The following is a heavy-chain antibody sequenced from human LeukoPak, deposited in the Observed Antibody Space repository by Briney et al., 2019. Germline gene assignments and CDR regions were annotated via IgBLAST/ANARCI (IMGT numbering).Heavy chain of an antibody. CDR1: GYTFTGYY. D-gene: IGHD1-26*01. CDR2: INPNSGGT. Sequence: GASVKVSCKASGYTFTGYYMHWVRQAPGQGLEWMGWINPNSGGTNYAQKFQGRVTMTRDTSISTAYMELSRLRSDDTAVYYCARDSVTSSGSYEGAFDIWGQGTMVTVSS. J-gene: IGHJ3*02. CDR3: ARDSVTSSGSYEGAFDI. V-gene: IGHV1-2*02.